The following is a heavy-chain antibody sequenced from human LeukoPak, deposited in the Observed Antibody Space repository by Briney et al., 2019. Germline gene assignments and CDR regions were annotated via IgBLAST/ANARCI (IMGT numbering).Heavy chain of an antibody. CDR2: ISSNGGST. Sequence: EGSLRLSCSASGFTFGSYAMHWVRQAPGKGLEYVSAISSNGGSTYYADFVKGRFTISRDNSKNTLYLQMSSLRAEDTAVYYCVKDFGRAPVYFDYWGQGTLVTVSS. D-gene: IGHD3-10*01. J-gene: IGHJ4*02. V-gene: IGHV3-64D*06. CDR3: VKDFGRAPVYFDY. CDR1: GFTFGSYA.